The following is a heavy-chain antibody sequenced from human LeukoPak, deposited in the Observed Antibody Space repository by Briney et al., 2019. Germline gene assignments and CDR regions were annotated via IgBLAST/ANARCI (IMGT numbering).Heavy chain of an antibody. J-gene: IGHJ4*02. CDR3: ARDPGYCSSTSCYYYFDY. V-gene: IGHV4-61*02. CDR1: GGSISSGSYY. D-gene: IGHD2-2*01. CDR2: IYTSGST. Sequence: SQTLSLTCTVSGGSISSGSYYWSWIRQPAGKGLEWIGRIYTSGSTNYNPSLKSRVTISVDTSKNQFSLKLSSVTAADTAVYYCARDPGYCSSTSCYYYFDYWGQGTLVTVSS.